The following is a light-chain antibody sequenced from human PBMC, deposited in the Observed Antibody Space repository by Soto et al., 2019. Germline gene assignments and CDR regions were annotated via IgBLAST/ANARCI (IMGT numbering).Light chain of an antibody. V-gene: IGKV1-39*01. CDR2: AAS. J-gene: IGKJ1*01. Sequence: DVQLTQSPSSLSVFVGESVTVTCRASQNIITYLHWYHQKPGEAPTLLINAASTLQSGVPSRFSGSGSGTDFTLTINSLQPEDVGTYYCHQSYSNLTFGQGTTVEIK. CDR3: HQSYSNLT. CDR1: QNIITY.